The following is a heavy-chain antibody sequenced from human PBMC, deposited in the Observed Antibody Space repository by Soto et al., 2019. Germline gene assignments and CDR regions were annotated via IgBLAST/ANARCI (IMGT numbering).Heavy chain of an antibody. CDR3: ARAQFNILTGYYIDY. CDR1: GGSISSGGYS. CDR2: IYHSGST. D-gene: IGHD3-9*01. V-gene: IGHV4-30-2*01. J-gene: IGHJ4*02. Sequence: SETLSLTCAVSGGSISSGGYSWSWIRQPPGKGLEWIGYIYHSGSTYYNPSLKSRVTISVDTSKNQFSLKLRSVTAADTAVYYCARAQFNILTGYYIDYWGQGTLVTVSS.